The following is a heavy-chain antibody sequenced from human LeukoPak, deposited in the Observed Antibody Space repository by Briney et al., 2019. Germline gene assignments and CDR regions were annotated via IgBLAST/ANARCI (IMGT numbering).Heavy chain of an antibody. Sequence: GRSLRLSCPASGFNLTNYAMHWVRQAPGKGLEWVAVISYDGDNKYYAGSVKGRFTIFRDNSKNTLFLQMHILRTEDTAVYYCARAPRLYCSGGTCYHIDFWGQGALVTVSS. D-gene: IGHD2-15*01. CDR1: GFNLTNYA. J-gene: IGHJ4*02. CDR2: ISYDGDNK. V-gene: IGHV3-30-3*01. CDR3: ARAPRLYCSGGTCYHIDF.